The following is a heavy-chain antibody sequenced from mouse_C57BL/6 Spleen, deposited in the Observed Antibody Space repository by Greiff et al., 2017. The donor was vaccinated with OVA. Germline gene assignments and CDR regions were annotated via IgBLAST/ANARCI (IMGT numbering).Heavy chain of an antibody. CDR1: GFTFSSYA. CDR2: ISSGGDYI. V-gene: IGHV5-9-1*02. Sequence: EVKLMESGAGLVKPGGSLKLSCAASGFTFSSYAMSWVRQTPEKRLEWVAYISSGGDYIYYADTVKGRFTISRDNARNTLYLQMSSLKSEDTAMYYCTRDNYGSSYWYFDVWCTGTTVTVSS. CDR3: TRDNYGSSYWYFDV. D-gene: IGHD1-1*01. J-gene: IGHJ1*03.